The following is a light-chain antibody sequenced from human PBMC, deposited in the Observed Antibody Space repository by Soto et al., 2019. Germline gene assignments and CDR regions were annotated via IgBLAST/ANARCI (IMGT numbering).Light chain of an antibody. V-gene: IGKV1-39*01. CDR2: VAS. J-gene: IGKJ1*01. Sequence: DIQMTQSPSSLSASVGDSLTITCRASQYISSYVDWYQQKPGKAPKLLIYVASNFQSVVPSRVSGCGSEIDFTLTISTLQPEDIATYYCQDSYSTSFGQGTKVDIK. CDR1: QYISSY. CDR3: QDSYSTS.